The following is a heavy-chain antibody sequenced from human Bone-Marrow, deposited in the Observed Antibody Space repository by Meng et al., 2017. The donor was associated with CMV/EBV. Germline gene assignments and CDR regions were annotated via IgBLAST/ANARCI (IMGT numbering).Heavy chain of an antibody. CDR2: ISSSGSTI. V-gene: IGHV3-11*04. CDR1: GFTFSDYY. J-gene: IGHJ3*02. Sequence: GESLKISCAASGFTFSDYYMSWIRQAPGKGLEWVSYISSSGSTIYYADSVKGRFTISRDNAKNSLYLQMNSLRAEDTAVYYCARDNSAGDDAFDIWGQGTMVTVSS. D-gene: IGHD3-16*01. CDR3: ARDNSAGDDAFDI.